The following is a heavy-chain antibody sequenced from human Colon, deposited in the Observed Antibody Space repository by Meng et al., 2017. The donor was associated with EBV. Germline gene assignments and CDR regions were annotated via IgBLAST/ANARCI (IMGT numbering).Heavy chain of an antibody. CDR1: GGSISTSGYY. Sequence: QSQLQESGPGLVKPSEALSLTCSVSGGSISTSGYYWGWIRQPPGKGLEWIGSIGHSGFTYYTPSLKSRVAVSLDTSKSQFSLNLSSVTAADTAVYYCARVGQWLPIDYWGQGTLVTVS. J-gene: IGHJ4*02. CDR3: ARVGQWLPIDY. D-gene: IGHD6-19*01. V-gene: IGHV4-39*07. CDR2: IGHSGFT.